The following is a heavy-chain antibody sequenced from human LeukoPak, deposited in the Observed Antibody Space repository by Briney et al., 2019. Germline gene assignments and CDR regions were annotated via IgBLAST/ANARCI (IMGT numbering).Heavy chain of an antibody. J-gene: IGHJ3*02. D-gene: IGHD3-9*01. CDR2: IYYSGST. Sequence: SETLSLTCTVSGGSISSSSYYWGWIRQPPGKGLEWIGSIYYSGSTYYNPSLKSRVTISVDTSKNQFSLKLSSVTAADTAVYYCARGGPKNYDILTGYSDDAFDIWGQGTMVTVSS. CDR3: ARGGPKNYDILTGYSDDAFDI. V-gene: IGHV4-39*07. CDR1: GGSISSSSYY.